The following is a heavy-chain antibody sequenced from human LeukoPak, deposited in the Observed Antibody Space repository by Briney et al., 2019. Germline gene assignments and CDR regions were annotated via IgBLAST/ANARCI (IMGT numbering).Heavy chain of an antibody. CDR1: GCSISSYY. CDR3: VRTKARLAPVAFDI. CDR2: IYTSGST. J-gene: IGHJ3*02. V-gene: IGHV4-4*09. D-gene: IGHD4-17*01. Sequence: SETLSLTCTVSGCSISSYYRSWVRQPPGKGLEWIGYIYTSGSTNYNPSLKSRVTTSVDTYKNQLSLKLSPMTAADTAVYYCVRTKARLAPVAFDIWGQETMVTVSS.